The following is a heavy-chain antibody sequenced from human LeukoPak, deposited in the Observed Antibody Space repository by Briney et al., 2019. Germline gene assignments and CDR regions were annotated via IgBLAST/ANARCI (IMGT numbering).Heavy chain of an antibody. Sequence: GASVKVSCKASGYIFTDYYMHWVRQAPGQELGWMGRINPNSGGTNYAQKFQGRVTMTRDTSISTAYTELSSLRSEDTAVYYCASGDRFLELGDDAFDIWGQGTMVTVSS. J-gene: IGHJ3*02. CDR1: GYIFTDYY. CDR3: ASGDRFLELGDDAFDI. CDR2: INPNSGGT. V-gene: IGHV1/OR15-1*01. D-gene: IGHD1-7*01.